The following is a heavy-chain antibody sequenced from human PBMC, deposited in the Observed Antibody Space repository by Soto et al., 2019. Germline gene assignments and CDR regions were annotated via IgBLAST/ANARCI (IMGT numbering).Heavy chain of an antibody. CDR3: VKEVEGFDY. J-gene: IGHJ4*02. Sequence: EVQLVESGGGLVKPGGSPRLSCASSGFTFSSHTMNWVRQAPGKGLEWVSSITGTGRDMFYADSVKGRFTISRDNAENSLYLQMNSLRAEDTAVYYCVKEVEGFDYWGQGTLVTVSS. CDR2: ITGTGRDM. V-gene: IGHV3-21*01. CDR1: GFTFSSHT. D-gene: IGHD1-1*01.